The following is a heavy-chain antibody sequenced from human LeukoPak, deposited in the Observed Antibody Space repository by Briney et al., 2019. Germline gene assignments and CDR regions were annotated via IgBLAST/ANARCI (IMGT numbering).Heavy chain of an antibody. CDR3: ARDPPSGVLVTGHYGMDV. D-gene: IGHD2-8*02. CDR1: GGTFSSYA. V-gene: IGHV1-69*04. J-gene: IGHJ6*02. CDR2: IIPILGIA. Sequence: SVKVSCKASGGTFSSYAISWMRQAPGQGLEWMGRIIPILGIANYAQKFQGRVTITADKSTSTAYMELSSLRSEDTAVYYCARDPPSGVLVTGHYGMDVWGQGTTVTVSS.